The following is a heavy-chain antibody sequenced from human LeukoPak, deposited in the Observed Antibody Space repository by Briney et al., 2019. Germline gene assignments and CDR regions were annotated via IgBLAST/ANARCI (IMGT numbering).Heavy chain of an antibody. CDR1: GYTFTGYY. CDR2: INPNSGGT. V-gene: IGHV1-2*02. D-gene: IGHD2-2*01. J-gene: IGHJ5*02. CDR3: ARDLGXXXXTSCXNWFDP. Sequence: ASVKVSCKASGYTFTGYYMHWVRQAPGQGLEWMGWINPNSGGTNYAQKFQGRVTMTRDTSISTAYMELSRLRSEDTAVYYCARDLGXXXXTSCXNWFDPWGQGTLVTVSS.